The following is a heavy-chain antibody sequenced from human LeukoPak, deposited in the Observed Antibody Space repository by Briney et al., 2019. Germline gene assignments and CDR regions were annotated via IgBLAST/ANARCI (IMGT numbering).Heavy chain of an antibody. Sequence: AGSLRLSCAASGFTFSSYWWSWVGQAPGKGLEWVANIKKDGSEKDYVDSVKGGFTISRDNAKNSLYLQMNSLRAEDTAVYYCARDLSGIAAAGTGGVDYWGQGTLVTVSS. CDR1: GFTFSSYW. D-gene: IGHD6-13*01. J-gene: IGHJ4*02. CDR3: ARDLSGIAAAGTGGVDY. CDR2: IKKDGSEK. V-gene: IGHV3-7*01.